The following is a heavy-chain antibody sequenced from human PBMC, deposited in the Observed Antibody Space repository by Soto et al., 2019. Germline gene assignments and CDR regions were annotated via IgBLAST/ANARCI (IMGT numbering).Heavy chain of an antibody. D-gene: IGHD5-12*01. CDR2: IWYDGSNK. Sequence: QVQLVESGGGVVQPGRSLRLSCAASGFTFSSYGMHWVRQAPGNGLEWVAVIWYDGSNKYYADSVKGRFTISRDNSKNTLYLQMNSLRAEDTAVYYCARDSGYNEPHFDYWGQGTLVTVSS. CDR1: GFTFSSYG. J-gene: IGHJ4*02. V-gene: IGHV3-33*01. CDR3: ARDSGYNEPHFDY.